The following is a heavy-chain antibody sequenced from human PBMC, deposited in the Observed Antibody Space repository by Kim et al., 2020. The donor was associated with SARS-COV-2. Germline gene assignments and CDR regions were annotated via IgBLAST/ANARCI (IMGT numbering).Heavy chain of an antibody. J-gene: IGHJ4*02. CDR2: ISSNGGST. CDR3: VKDSESIAARGVGVY. Sequence: GGSLRLSCSASGFTFSSYAMHWVRQAPGKGLEYVSAISSNGGSTYYADSVKGRFTISRDNSKNTLYLQMSSLRAEDTAVYYCVKDSESIAARGVGVYWGQGTLVTVSS. CDR1: GFTFSSYA. V-gene: IGHV3-64D*09. D-gene: IGHD6-6*01.